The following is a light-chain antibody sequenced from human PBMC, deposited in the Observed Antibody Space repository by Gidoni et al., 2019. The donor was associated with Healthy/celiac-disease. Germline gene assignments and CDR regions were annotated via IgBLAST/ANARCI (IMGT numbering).Light chain of an antibody. CDR1: QSVSSSY. J-gene: IGKJ2*01. CDR3: QQYGSSSYT. Sequence: IVFTQSPGTLSLSPGERATLSCRASQSVSSSYLAWYQQKPGQAPRLRIYGASSRATGIPDRFSGSGSGTDFTLTISRREPEDFAVYYCQQYGSSSYTFXQXTKLEIK. V-gene: IGKV3-20*01. CDR2: GAS.